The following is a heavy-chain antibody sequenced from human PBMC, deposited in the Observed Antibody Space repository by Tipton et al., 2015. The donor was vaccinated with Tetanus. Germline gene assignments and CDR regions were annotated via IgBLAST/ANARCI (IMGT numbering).Heavy chain of an antibody. V-gene: IGHV4-39*01. Sequence: LRLSCTVSGGSISSSSYYWGWIRQPPGKGLEWIGSIYYSGSTYYNPSLKSRVTISVDTSKNQFSLKLSSVTAADTAVYYCASNFGKYTVTRGDWFDPWGQGTLVTVSS. CDR2: IYYSGST. CDR3: ASNFGKYTVTRGDWFDP. J-gene: IGHJ5*02. CDR1: GGSISSSSYY. D-gene: IGHD4-11*01.